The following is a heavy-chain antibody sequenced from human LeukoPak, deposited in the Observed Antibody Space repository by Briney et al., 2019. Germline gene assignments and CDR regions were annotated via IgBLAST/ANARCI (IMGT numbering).Heavy chain of an antibody. D-gene: IGHD1-26*01. CDR2: VYSSGST. CDR1: GGSINNSFYY. Sequence: PSETLSLTCTVSGGSINNSFYYWGWIRQPPGKGLEWIGSVYSSGSTYYNPSLKSRVTISVDTSKNQFSLKLSSVTAADTAVYYCAREAQGSQGGNWFDPWGQGTLVTVSS. V-gene: IGHV4-39*07. CDR3: AREAQGSQGGNWFDP. J-gene: IGHJ5*02.